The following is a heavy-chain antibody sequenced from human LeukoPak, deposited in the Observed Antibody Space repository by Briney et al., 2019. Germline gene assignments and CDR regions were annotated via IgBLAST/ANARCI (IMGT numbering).Heavy chain of an antibody. CDR3: ARRLGGYYDSSGLLDY. Sequence: GESLKISCKGSGYIFSTYWTAWVRQMPGKGLEWMGIIYGGDSTTQYSPSFQGQVTISADKSISTAYLQWSSLKASDTATYYCARRLGGYYDSSGLLDYWGQGTLVTVSS. CDR2: IYGGDSTT. J-gene: IGHJ4*02. D-gene: IGHD3-22*01. CDR1: GYIFSTYW. V-gene: IGHV5-51*01.